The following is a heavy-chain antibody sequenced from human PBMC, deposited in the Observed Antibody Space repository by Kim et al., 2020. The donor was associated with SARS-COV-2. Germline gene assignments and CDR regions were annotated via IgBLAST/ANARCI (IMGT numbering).Heavy chain of an antibody. D-gene: IGHD3-22*01. CDR1: GFTFRTYW. CDR2: TNGDGSTT. V-gene: IGHV3-74*01. Sequence: GGSLRLSCAASGFTFRTYWMHWVRQAPGKGLVWVSRTNGDGSTTNYADSVKGRFTISRDNAKNTLYLQLNSLRAEDTAIYYCARRYYGSRGYYSFHSWGQGTLLTLSS. CDR3: ARRYYGSRGYYSFHS. J-gene: IGHJ4*02.